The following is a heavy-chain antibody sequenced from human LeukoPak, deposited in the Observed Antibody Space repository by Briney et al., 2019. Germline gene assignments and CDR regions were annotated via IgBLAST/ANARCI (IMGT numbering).Heavy chain of an antibody. J-gene: IGHJ4*02. CDR3: APTAEAYTSWWKV. CDR2: INPDSGFT. V-gene: IGHV1-2*02. D-gene: IGHD3-16*01. Sequence: GASVKVSCKASGYKFTDDYMHWVRQAPGQGLEFMGWINPDSGFTNYAQKFKGRVTMTRDTSISTAYLEVRSLTSDDTVVYYCAPTAEAYTSWWKVWGQGTLVTVSS. CDR1: GYKFTDDY.